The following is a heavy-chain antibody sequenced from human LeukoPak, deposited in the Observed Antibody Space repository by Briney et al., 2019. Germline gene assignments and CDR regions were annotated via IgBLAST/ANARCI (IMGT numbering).Heavy chain of an antibody. CDR3: ARGRHYYDSSGYPHYYGMDV. CDR1: GXXXXGYY. Sequence: SETLSLTCAVYGXXXXGYYWSWIRXPPXXXXXXXXXIXXXGSTNSNPSLKSRVTISVDTSKNQFSLKLSSVTAADTAVYYCARGRHYYDSSGYPHYYGMDVWGQGTTVTVSS. V-gene: IGHV4-34*01. CDR2: IXXXGST. J-gene: IGHJ6*02. D-gene: IGHD3-22*01.